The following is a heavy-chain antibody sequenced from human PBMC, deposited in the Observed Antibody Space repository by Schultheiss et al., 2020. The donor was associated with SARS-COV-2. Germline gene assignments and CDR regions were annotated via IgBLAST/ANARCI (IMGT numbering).Heavy chain of an antibody. Sequence: GGSLRLSCAASGFTVSSNYMSWVRQAPGKGLEWVSVIYSGGSTYYADSVKGRFTISRDNSKNTLYLQMNSLRAEDTAVYYCARTYSGYETLSPYYFDYWGQGTLVTVSS. CDR2: IYSGGST. CDR1: GFTVSSNY. D-gene: IGHD5-12*01. V-gene: IGHV3-66*01. J-gene: IGHJ4*02. CDR3: ARTYSGYETLSPYYFDY.